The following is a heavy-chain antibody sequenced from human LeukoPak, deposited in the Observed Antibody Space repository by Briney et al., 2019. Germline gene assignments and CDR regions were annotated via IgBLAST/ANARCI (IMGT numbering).Heavy chain of an antibody. CDR1: GYTFTSYD. CDR2: MNPNSGNT. J-gene: IGHJ4*02. Sequence: ASVKVSCKASGYTFTSYDINWVRQATGQGLEWMGWMNPNSGNTGYAQKFQGRVTMTRDTSTSTVYMELSSLRSEDTAVYYCARGITMIVTPDYWGQGTLVTVSS. CDR3: ARGITMIVTPDY. D-gene: IGHD3-22*01. V-gene: IGHV1-8*01.